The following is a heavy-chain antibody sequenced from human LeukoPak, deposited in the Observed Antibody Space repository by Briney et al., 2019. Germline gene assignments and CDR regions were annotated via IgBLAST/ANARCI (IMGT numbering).Heavy chain of an antibody. Sequence: SETLSLTCTVSSGSISSGDYHWSWIRQPPGKGLEWIGYIYYSGSTYYNPSLKSRVTISVDTSKNQFSLKLSSVTAADTAVYYSARQYGSGSYYNWFDPWGQGTLVTVSS. CDR1: SGSISSGDYH. V-gene: IGHV4-30-4*01. CDR3: ARQYGSGSYYNWFDP. D-gene: IGHD3-10*01. J-gene: IGHJ5*02. CDR2: IYYSGST.